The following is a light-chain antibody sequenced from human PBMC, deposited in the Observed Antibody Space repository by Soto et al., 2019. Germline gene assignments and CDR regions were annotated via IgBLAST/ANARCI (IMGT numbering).Light chain of an antibody. CDR3: QQYNSYPYT. Sequence: DIQMTQSPSTLSASVGDRVTITCRASQSISSWLAWYQQKPGKAPKLLIYKASSLECGVPSRFSVSGSGTEFTLTISSLQPDDFATYYCQQYNSYPYTFGQGTKLEIK. J-gene: IGKJ2*01. CDR1: QSISSW. CDR2: KAS. V-gene: IGKV1-5*03.